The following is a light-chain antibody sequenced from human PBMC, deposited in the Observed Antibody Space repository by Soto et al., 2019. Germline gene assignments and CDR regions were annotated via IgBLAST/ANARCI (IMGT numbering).Light chain of an antibody. J-gene: IGKJ4*01. Sequence: EIVLTQSPGTLSLSPGERATLSCRASQTVGGDYLAWYQQKPGQPPRLLIDDASRRATGIPDRFSGDGSGTDFTLTISRLEPEDFAVYYCQQCATAPLTFGGGNTVEI. CDR1: QTVGGDY. V-gene: IGKV3-20*01. CDR3: QQCATAPLT. CDR2: DAS.